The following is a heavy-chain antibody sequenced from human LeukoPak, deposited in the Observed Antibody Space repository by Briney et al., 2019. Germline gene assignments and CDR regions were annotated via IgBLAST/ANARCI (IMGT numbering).Heavy chain of an antibody. CDR3: ASGPPTADCSSTSCPIGDAFDI. D-gene: IGHD2-2*01. Sequence: SETLSLTCTVSGGSISSYYWSWIRQPPGKGLEWIGYIYYSGSTNYNPSLKSRVTISVDTSKNQFSLKLSSVTAADTAVYYCASGPPTADCSSTSCPIGDAFDIWGQGTMVTVSS. V-gene: IGHV4-59*12. CDR1: GGSISSYY. J-gene: IGHJ3*02. CDR2: IYYSGST.